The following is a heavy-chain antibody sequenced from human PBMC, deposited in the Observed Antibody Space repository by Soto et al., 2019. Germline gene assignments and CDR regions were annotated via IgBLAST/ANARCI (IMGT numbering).Heavy chain of an antibody. V-gene: IGHV4-34*01. Sequence: SETLSLTCAVYGGSFSGHYWSWIRQPPGKGLEWIGEINHSGSTNYNPSLKSRATISVDTSKNQFSLKLSSVTAADTAVYYCAKTGTTPHYGMDVWGQGTTVTVSS. CDR3: AKTGTTPHYGMDV. CDR2: INHSGST. D-gene: IGHD1-1*01. J-gene: IGHJ6*02. CDR1: GGSFSGHY.